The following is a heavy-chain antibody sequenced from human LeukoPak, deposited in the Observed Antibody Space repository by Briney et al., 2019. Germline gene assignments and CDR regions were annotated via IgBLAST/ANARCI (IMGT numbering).Heavy chain of an antibody. V-gene: IGHV1-18*01. CDR1: GYTFTSYG. J-gene: IGHJ6*03. Sequence: ASVKVSCKASGYTFTSYGISWVRQAPGQGLEWMGWISAYNGNTNYAQKLQGRVTITRNTSISTAYMELSSLRSEDTAVYYCARVPFYDFWSGYYPHYYMDVWGKGTTVTVSS. D-gene: IGHD3-3*01. CDR3: ARVPFYDFWSGYYPHYYMDV. CDR2: ISAYNGNT.